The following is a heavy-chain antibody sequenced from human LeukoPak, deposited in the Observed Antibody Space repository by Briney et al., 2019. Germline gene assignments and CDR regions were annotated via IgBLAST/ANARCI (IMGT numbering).Heavy chain of an antibody. CDR2: ISDSGNS. V-gene: IGHV4-39*01. Sequence: SETLSLTCTVSGGSISSRSYYWGWIRQPPGKGLVWIGKISDSGNSYYSPSLRSRVTISIDTSQNQFSLKLSSVTATDTAVYYCARGDGGSSTVPIYWFDSWGQGTLVTVSS. D-gene: IGHD4-17*01. CDR3: ARGDGGSSTVPIYWFDS. CDR1: GGSISSRSYY. J-gene: IGHJ5*01.